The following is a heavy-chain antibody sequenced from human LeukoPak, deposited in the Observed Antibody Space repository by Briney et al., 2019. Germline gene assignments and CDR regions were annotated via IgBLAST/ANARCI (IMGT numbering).Heavy chain of an antibody. V-gene: IGHV4-59*01. J-gene: IGHJ4*02. CDR2: IYYSGST. Sequence: SETLSLTCTDSGGSISSYYWSWIRQPPGKGLEWIGDIYYSGSTNYNPSLKSRVTISVDTSKDQFSPMLSSVTAADTAVYYCARALRRDGYNAAGWGQGTLVTVSS. D-gene: IGHD5-24*01. CDR3: ARALRRDGYNAAG. CDR1: GGSISSYY.